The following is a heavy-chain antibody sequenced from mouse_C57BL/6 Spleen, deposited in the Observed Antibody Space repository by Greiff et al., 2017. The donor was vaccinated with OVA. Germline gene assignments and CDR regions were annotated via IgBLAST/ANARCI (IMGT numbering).Heavy chain of an antibody. V-gene: IGHV5-16*01. CDR2: INYDGSST. D-gene: IGHD1-1*01. Sequence: EVQLVESEGGLVQPGSSMKLSCTASGFTFSDYYMAWVRQVPEKGLEWVANINYDGSSTYYLDSLKSRFIISRDNAKNILYLQMSSLKSEDTATYYCARRIGDGSSYWYFDVWGTGTTVTVSS. CDR1: GFTFSDYY. CDR3: ARRIGDGSSYWYFDV. J-gene: IGHJ1*03.